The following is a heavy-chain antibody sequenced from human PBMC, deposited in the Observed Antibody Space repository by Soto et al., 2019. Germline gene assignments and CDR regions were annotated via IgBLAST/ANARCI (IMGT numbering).Heavy chain of an antibody. CDR2: IRQDGGEE. Sequence: EVQLVESGGGLVQPGGSLRLSCAASGFTFSSHWMSWVRQAPGKGLEWVANIRQDGGEEQYSDSVKGRFTLSRDNAKNSLYLQMHGLRVEDTAVYYCAKSEGWSFDIRGQGTMVTVSS. D-gene: IGHD2-15*01. CDR3: AKSEGWSFDI. V-gene: IGHV3-7*01. J-gene: IGHJ3*02. CDR1: GFTFSSHW.